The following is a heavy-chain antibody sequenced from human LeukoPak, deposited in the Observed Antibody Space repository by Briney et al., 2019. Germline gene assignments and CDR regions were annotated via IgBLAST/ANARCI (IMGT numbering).Heavy chain of an antibody. Sequence: GGSLRLSCAASGFTFDDYAMHWVRQAPGKGLVWVSRINSDGSSTSYADSVKGRFTISRDNAKNTLYLQMNSLRAEDTAVYYCARALMYYYGSGSSEGLHDYWGQGTLVTVSS. J-gene: IGHJ4*02. CDR1: GFTFDDYA. D-gene: IGHD3-10*01. CDR2: INSDGSST. V-gene: IGHV3-74*01. CDR3: ARALMYYYGSGSSEGLHDY.